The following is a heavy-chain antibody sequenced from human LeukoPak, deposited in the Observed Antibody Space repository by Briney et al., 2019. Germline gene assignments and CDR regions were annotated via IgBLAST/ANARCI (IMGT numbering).Heavy chain of an antibody. Sequence: PSQTLSLTCTVSGGSISRGGYYWSWIRQHPGKGLEWIGFIYYSGSTYYNPSLKSRLTISVDTSENQFSLKLSSVTAADTAVYYCARQRDCSSTSCLAGRWFDPWGQGTLVTVSS. J-gene: IGHJ5*02. D-gene: IGHD2-2*01. CDR1: GGSISRGGYY. CDR3: ARQRDCSSTSCLAGRWFDP. CDR2: IYYSGST. V-gene: IGHV4-31*03.